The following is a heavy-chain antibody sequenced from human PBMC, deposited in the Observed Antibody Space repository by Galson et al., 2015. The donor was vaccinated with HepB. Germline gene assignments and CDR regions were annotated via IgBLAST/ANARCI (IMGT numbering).Heavy chain of an antibody. D-gene: IGHD4-23*01. V-gene: IGHV1-69*10. CDR3: AIADYGGNSGGYYYYYYMDV. J-gene: IGHJ6*03. CDR2: IIPILGIA. Sequence: LEWMGGIIPILGIANYAQKFQGRVTITADKSTSTAYMELSSLRSEDTAVYYCAIADYGGNSGGYYYYYYMDVWGKGTTVTV.